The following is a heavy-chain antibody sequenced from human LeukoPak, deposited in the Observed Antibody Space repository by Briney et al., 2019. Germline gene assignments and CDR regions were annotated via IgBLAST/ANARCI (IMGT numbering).Heavy chain of an antibody. Sequence: SETLSPTCTVSGGSISSYYWSWIRQPPGKGLEWIGYIYYSGSTNYNPSLKSRVTISVDTSKNQFSLKLSSVTAADTAVYYCARDWSDHYYGSGSYYHYYGMDVWGQGTTVTVSS. CDR2: IYYSGST. CDR1: GGSISSYY. J-gene: IGHJ6*02. V-gene: IGHV4-59*01. CDR3: ARDWSDHYYGSGSYYHYYGMDV. D-gene: IGHD3-10*01.